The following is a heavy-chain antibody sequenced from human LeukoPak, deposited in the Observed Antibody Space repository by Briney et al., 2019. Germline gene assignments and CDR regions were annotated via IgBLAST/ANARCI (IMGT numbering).Heavy chain of an antibody. Sequence: PSETLSLTCSVSGVSISTSNYYWVWIRQSPEKGLEWIGSIFHNGNAFYSPSLQSRVTMSLDTSKSQFYLRLTSVTAADTALYYCAKTKLDWLLFDFWGQGILVTVSS. D-gene: IGHD3-9*01. V-gene: IGHV4-39*07. CDR3: AKTKLDWLLFDF. CDR2: IFHNGNA. J-gene: IGHJ4*02. CDR1: GVSISTSNYY.